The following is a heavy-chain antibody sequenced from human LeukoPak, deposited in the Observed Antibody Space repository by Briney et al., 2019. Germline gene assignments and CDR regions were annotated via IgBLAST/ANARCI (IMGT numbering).Heavy chain of an antibody. J-gene: IGHJ4*02. D-gene: IGHD3-22*01. V-gene: IGHV3-20*04. CDR1: GFTFDDYG. Sequence: PGGSLRLSCAASGFTFDDYGMCWVRQAPGKGLEWVSGINWNGGSTGYADSVKGRFTISRDNAKNSLYLQMNSLRAEDTALYYCAAYYDSSGYYLWWGQGTLVTVSS. CDR3: AAYYDSSGYYLW. CDR2: INWNGGST.